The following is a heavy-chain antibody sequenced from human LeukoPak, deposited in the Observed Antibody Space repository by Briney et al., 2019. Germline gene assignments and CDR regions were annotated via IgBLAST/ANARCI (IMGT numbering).Heavy chain of an antibody. CDR3: ARQSRSNSWFSGGPKALNWFDS. D-gene: IGHD6-13*01. Sequence: PSETLSLTCTVSGYSISSGYYWGWIRQPPGKGLEWIGEINDSGTTFYNPSLKSRLAISVDPSKNQFSVKLNSVTAADTALYYCARQSRSNSWFSGGPKALNWFDSWAQGTLVTVSS. CDR2: INDSGTT. J-gene: IGHJ5*01. CDR1: GYSISSGYY. V-gene: IGHV4-38-2*02.